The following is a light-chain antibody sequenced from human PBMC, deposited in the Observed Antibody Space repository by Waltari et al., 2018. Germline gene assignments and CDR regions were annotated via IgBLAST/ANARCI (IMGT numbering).Light chain of an antibody. Sequence: DIVMTQSPDSLAVSLGDRATINCKSSQSVLYSANNQNYLAWYQQKPGQPPKLRIYWASTRESGVPDRFSGSGSGTDFTLTISSLQAEDVAVYYCQQYYSTPTFGQGTKVEIK. CDR1: QSVLYSANNQNY. CDR2: WAS. J-gene: IGKJ1*01. V-gene: IGKV4-1*01. CDR3: QQYYSTPT.